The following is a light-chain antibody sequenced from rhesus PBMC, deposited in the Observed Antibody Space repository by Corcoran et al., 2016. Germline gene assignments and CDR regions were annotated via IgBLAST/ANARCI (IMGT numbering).Light chain of an antibody. CDR1: RSFSSS. CDR3: QQYYSYPWT. Sequence: DIQMTQSPSSLSASVGDTVTITCRASRSFSSSVAWYQQKPGKAPNLLIYSASNLKSGVPSRFSGSKSGTDFTLTISSLQPEDIANYYYQQYYSYPWTFGQGTKVEIK. CDR2: SAS. J-gene: IGKJ1*01. V-gene: IGKV1-46*01.